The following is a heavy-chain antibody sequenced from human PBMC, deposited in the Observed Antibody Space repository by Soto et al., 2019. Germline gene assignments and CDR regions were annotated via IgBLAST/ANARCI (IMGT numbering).Heavy chain of an antibody. CDR1: GFAFSTYA. CDR2: ISGSGGSS. J-gene: IGHJ6*02. CDR3: AKVTKRAAAGRYEYYKYGMDV. V-gene: IGHV3-23*01. Sequence: EVQLLESGGALEHPGGSLRLSCAASGFAFSTYAMTWVRQAPGKGLEWVSVISGSGGSSYYAASVKGRFTISRDNSKNTLYLQMNGLRAEYTALYYCAKVTKRAAAGRYEYYKYGMDVWGQATTVTVSS. D-gene: IGHD6-13*01.